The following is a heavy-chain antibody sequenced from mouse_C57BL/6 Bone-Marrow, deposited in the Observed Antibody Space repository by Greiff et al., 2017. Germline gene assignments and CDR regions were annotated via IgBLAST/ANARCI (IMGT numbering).Heavy chain of an antibody. D-gene: IGHD1-1*01. J-gene: IGHJ3*01. V-gene: IGHV1-19*01. CDR3: ARSYYYGSSYRFAY. CDR1: GYTFTDYY. Sequence: EVQVVESGPVLVKPGASVKMSCKASGYTFTDYYMNWVKQSHGKSLEWIGVINPYNGGTSYNQKFKGKATLTVDKSSSTAYMELNSLTSEDSAVYYCARSYYYGSSYRFAYWGQGTLVTVSA. CDR2: INPYNGGT.